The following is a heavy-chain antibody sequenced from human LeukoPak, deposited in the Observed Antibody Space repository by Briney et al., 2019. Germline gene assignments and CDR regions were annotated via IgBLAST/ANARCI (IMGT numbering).Heavy chain of an antibody. CDR2: IYYSGST. CDR1: GGSISSSSYY. D-gene: IGHD3-3*01. V-gene: IGHV4-39*01. CDR3: ARLIYDFWSGRPRWVSDDAFDI. J-gene: IGHJ3*02. Sequence: TSSETLSLTCTVSGGSISSSSYYWGWIRQPPGKGLEWIGSIYYSGSTYYNPSLKSRVTISVDTSKNQFSLKLSSVTAADTAVYYCARLIYDFWSGRPRWVSDDAFDIWGQGTMVTVSS.